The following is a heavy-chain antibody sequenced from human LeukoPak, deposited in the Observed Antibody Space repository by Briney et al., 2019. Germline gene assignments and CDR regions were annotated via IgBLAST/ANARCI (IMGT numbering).Heavy chain of an antibody. CDR3: ARVGGGRCYYDSSGYYYYYGMDV. CDR2: IYYSGST. D-gene: IGHD3-22*01. Sequence: PSETLSLTCTVSGGSISSYYWSWIRRPPGKGLEWIGYIYYSGSTNYNPSLKSRVTISVDTSKNQFSLKLSSVTAADTAVYYCARVGGGRCYYDSSGYYYYYGMDVWGQGTTVTVSS. V-gene: IGHV4-59*01. CDR1: GGSISSYY. J-gene: IGHJ6*02.